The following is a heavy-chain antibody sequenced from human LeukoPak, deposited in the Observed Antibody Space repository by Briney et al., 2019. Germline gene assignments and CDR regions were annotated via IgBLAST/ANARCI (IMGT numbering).Heavy chain of an antibody. Sequence: GGSLRLSCAASGFTFSSHGMNWVRQAPGKGLEWVSYISTTGSSIYYADSVKGRFTISRDNVKNLLYLQMNSLRAEDTAVYYCARVQRGIAVALDYWGQGTLATVSS. CDR3: ARVQRGIAVALDY. J-gene: IGHJ4*02. CDR2: ISTTGSSI. CDR1: GFTFSSHG. V-gene: IGHV3-48*04. D-gene: IGHD6-19*01.